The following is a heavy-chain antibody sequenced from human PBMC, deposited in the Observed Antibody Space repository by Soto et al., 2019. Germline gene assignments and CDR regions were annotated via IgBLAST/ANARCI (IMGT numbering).Heavy chain of an antibody. J-gene: IGHJ6*02. CDR3: ARGYCSSTSCYTEFGYYYGMDV. V-gene: IGHV3-13*01. D-gene: IGHD2-2*02. Sequence: GSLRLSCAASGFTFSSYDMHWVRQATGKGLDWVSAIGTTGDTYYPGSVKGRFTVSRENAKNSLYLQMISPIAGVTAVYYCARGYCSSTSCYTEFGYYYGMDVWGQGTTVTVSS. CDR2: IGTTGDT. CDR1: GFTFSSYD.